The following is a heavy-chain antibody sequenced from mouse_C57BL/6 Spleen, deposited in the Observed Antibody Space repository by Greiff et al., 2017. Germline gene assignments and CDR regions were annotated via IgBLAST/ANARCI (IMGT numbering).Heavy chain of an antibody. CDR3: ARGGRDFDY. CDR1: GYTFTSYG. J-gene: IGHJ2*01. V-gene: IGHV1-81*01. CDR2: IYPRSGNT. D-gene: IGHD3-3*01. Sequence: VQLQQSGAELARPGASVKLSCKASGYTFTSYGISWVKQRTGQGLEWIGEIYPRSGNTSYNEKFKGKATLTADKSSSTAYMELRILTSEDSAVYFCARGGRDFDYWGQGTTLTVSS.